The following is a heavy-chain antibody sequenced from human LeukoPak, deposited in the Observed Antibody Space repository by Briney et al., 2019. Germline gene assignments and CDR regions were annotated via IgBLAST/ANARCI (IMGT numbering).Heavy chain of an antibody. D-gene: IGHD2-2*01. CDR1: GFTFSSYW. Sequence: PGGSLRLSCAASGFTFSSYWMHWVRQAPGKGLVWVSRINSAGSSTSYADSVKGRFTISRDNAKNTLYLQMNSLRAEDTAVYYCARGVGYCSSTSCYWWFDPWGQGTLVTVSS. V-gene: IGHV3-74*01. CDR3: ARGVGYCSSTSCYWWFDP. J-gene: IGHJ5*02. CDR2: INSAGSST.